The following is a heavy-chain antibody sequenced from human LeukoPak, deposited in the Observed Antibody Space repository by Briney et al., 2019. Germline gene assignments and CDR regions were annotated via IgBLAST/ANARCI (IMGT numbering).Heavy chain of an antibody. Sequence: GGSLRLSCAASGFTFSYYSMNWVRQAPGKGLEWVSSISGSRNTIYYADSVKGRFTISRDNAKNSLYLQMNSQRAEDTAVYFCVRVGPTPFDYWGQGTLVTVSS. CDR2: ISGSRNTI. D-gene: IGHD1-26*01. J-gene: IGHJ4*02. CDR3: VRVGPTPFDY. V-gene: IGHV3-48*01. CDR1: GFTFSYYS.